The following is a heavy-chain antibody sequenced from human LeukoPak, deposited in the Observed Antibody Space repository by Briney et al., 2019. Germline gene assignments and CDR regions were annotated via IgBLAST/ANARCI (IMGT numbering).Heavy chain of an antibody. CDR1: GYTFTSYD. V-gene: IGHV1-8*03. Sequence: ASVKVSCKASGYTFTSYDINWVRQATGQGLEWMGWMNPNSGNTGYAQKFQGRVTITRNTSISTAYMELSSLRSEDTAVYYCARGTAAAVFLDPWGQGTLVTVSS. CDR2: MNPNSGNT. D-gene: IGHD6-13*01. CDR3: ARGTAAAVFLDP. J-gene: IGHJ5*02.